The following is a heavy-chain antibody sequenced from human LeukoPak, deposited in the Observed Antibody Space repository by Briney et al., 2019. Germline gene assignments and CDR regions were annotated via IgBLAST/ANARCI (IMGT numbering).Heavy chain of an antibody. J-gene: IGHJ6*02. CDR3: AKDGGPYYYYGMDV. CDR1: GFTFSSYG. D-gene: IGHD3-16*01. CDR2: ISYHGSNK. V-gene: IGHV3-30*18. Sequence: GGSLRLSCAASGFTFSSYGMHWVRQAPGKGLEWVAVISYHGSNKYYVDSVKGRFTISRDNSKNTLYLQMNSLRAEDTAVYYCAKDGGPYYYYGMDVWGQGTTVTVSS.